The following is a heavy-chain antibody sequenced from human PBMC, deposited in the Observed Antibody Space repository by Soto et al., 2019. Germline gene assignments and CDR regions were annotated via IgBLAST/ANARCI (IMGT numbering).Heavy chain of an antibody. V-gene: IGHV1-69*06. J-gene: IGHJ6*02. CDR1: GGTFSSYA. D-gene: IGHD4-17*01. CDR2: IIPIFGTA. Sequence: SVKVSCKASGGTFSSYAISWVRQAPGQGLEWMGGIIPIFGTANYAQKFQGRVTITADKSTSTAYMELSSLRSEDTAVYYCARDTGATPNYYYYGMDVWGQGTTVTVS. CDR3: ARDTGATPNYYYYGMDV.